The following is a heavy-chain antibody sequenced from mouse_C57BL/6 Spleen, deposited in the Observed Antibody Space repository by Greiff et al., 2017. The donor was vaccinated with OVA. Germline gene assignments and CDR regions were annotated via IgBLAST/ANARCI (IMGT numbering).Heavy chain of an antibody. Sequence: QVHVKQSGTELVKPGASVKLSCKASGYTFTSYWMHWVKQRPGQGLEWIGNINPSNGGTNYNEKFKSKATLTVDKSSSTAYMQLSSLTSEDSAVYYCARSCDGYYSYFDYWGQGTTLTVSS. V-gene: IGHV1-53*01. D-gene: IGHD2-3*01. CDR1: GYTFTSYW. CDR3: ARSCDGYYSYFDY. CDR2: INPSNGGT. J-gene: IGHJ2*01.